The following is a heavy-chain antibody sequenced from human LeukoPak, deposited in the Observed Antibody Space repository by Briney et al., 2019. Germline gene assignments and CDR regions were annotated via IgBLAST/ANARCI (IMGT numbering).Heavy chain of an antibody. CDR2: INPNSGGT. J-gene: IGHJ4*02. CDR1: GYTFTGYY. CDR3: TRDDGSGSYRFNY. V-gene: IGHV1-2*02. Sequence: ASVKVSCKASGYTFTGYYMHWVRQAPGQGLEWMGWINPNSGGTNYAQKFQGRVTMTRDTSISTAYMELSRLRSDDTAVYYCTRDDGSGSYRFNYWGQGTLVTVSS. D-gene: IGHD3-10*01.